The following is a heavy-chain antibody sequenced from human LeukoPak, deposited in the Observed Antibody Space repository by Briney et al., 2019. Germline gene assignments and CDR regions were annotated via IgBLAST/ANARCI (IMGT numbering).Heavy chain of an antibody. CDR3: ARYYGSGTNAFNI. D-gene: IGHD3-10*01. Sequence: SGPTLVNPTQTLTLTCTFSGFSLSTSGVGMGWIRQPPAKAMERLERSSRDDDKRYSPSLKSRLTITKDTSKNQVVLTMTNMDPVDTATYYCARYYGSGTNAFNIWGQGTMVTVSS. CDR1: GFSLSTSGVG. CDR2: SSRDDDK. J-gene: IGHJ3*02. V-gene: IGHV2-5*02.